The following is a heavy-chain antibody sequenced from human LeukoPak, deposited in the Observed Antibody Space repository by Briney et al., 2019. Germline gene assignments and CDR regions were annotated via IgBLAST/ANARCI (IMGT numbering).Heavy chain of an antibody. CDR1: GFMFSRYW. J-gene: IGHJ4*02. V-gene: IGHV3-7*01. D-gene: IGHD2-21*02. Sequence: GGSLRLSCAASGFMFSRYWMTWVRQTPGKGLEWVANIKQDGSEKDSVDSVKGRFTISRDNAKNSLYLEMKSLRAADTAVYYCGRDIVDGGDDYWGQGTLVTVSS. CDR3: GRDIVDGGDDY. CDR2: IKQDGSEK.